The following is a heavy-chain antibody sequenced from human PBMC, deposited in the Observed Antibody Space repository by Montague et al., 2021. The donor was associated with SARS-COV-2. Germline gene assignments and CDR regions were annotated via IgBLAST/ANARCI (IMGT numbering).Heavy chain of an antibody. J-gene: IGHJ4*02. CDR2: INYGGST. D-gene: IGHD1-1*01. CDR3: ARGAPGY. CDR1: GGSFSDYH. V-gene: IGHV4-34*01. Sequence: ETLSLTCAVSGGSFSDYHWTWIRQSPGEGLEWIGQINYGGSTKYNPSLKSRVTISIDTSKNQFSLKLTSVTAAGTAVYYCARGAPGYWGQGTLVTVSS.